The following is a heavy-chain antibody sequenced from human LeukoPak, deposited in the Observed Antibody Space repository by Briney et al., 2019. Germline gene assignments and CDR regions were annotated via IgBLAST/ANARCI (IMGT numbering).Heavy chain of an antibody. J-gene: IGHJ5*02. CDR1: GFTFSSYS. D-gene: IGHD5-18*01. V-gene: IGHV3-48*02. Sequence: PGGSLRLPCAASGFTFSSYSMNWVRQAPGKGLECVSYISSSSSTIYYADSVKGRFTISRDNAKNSLYLQMNSLRDEDTAVYYCARGPVYSYGFNWFDPWGQGTLVTVSS. CDR3: ARGPVYSYGFNWFDP. CDR2: ISSSSSTI.